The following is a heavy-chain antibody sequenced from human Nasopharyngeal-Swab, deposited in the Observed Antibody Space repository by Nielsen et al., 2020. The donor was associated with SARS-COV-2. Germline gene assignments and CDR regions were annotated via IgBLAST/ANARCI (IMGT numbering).Heavy chain of an antibody. Sequence: GESLKISCAASGFPFSSYAMSWVRQAPGKGLEWVSAISGSGGSTYYADSVKGRFTISRDNSKNTLYLQMNSLRAGDTAVYYCAKTLAPRGYFDYWGQGTLVTVSS. CDR1: GFPFSSYA. CDR3: AKTLAPRGYFDY. J-gene: IGHJ4*02. D-gene: IGHD3-10*01. V-gene: IGHV3-23*01. CDR2: ISGSGGST.